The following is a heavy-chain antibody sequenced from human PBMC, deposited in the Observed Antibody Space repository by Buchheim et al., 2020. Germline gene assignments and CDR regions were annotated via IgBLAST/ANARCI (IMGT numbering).Heavy chain of an antibody. CDR1: GFTFSSYG. J-gene: IGHJ4*02. Sequence: QVQLVESGGGVVQPGRSLRLSCAASGFTFSSYGMHWVRQAPGKGLEWVAVISYDGSNKYYADSVKGRFTISRDNSKNTLYLQMNSLRAEDTAVYYCAKVRVWGSYRYFSQDYWGQGTL. CDR2: ISYDGSNK. CDR3: AKVRVWGSYRYFSQDY. V-gene: IGHV3-30*18. D-gene: IGHD3-16*02.